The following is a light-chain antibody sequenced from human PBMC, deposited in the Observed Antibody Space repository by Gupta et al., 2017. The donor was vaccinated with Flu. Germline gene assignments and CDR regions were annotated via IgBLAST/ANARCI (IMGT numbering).Light chain of an antibody. CDR1: NSDLGNNNY. CDR3: NKYRV. CDR2: EVS. Sequence: SALTQPASASGSPAQSITISCTGTNSDLGNNNYVSWYQHHPGKVPKLMIYEVSNRPSVVSNSFSSSKSVNTASLTIAGVEDEDEAEYDSNKYRVFGGGTKLTVL. V-gene: IGLV2-14*01. J-gene: IGLJ3*02.